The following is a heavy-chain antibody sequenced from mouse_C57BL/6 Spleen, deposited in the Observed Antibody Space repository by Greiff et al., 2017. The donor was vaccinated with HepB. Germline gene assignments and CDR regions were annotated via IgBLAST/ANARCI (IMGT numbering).Heavy chain of an antibody. D-gene: IGHD1-1*01. J-gene: IGHJ3*01. CDR1: GFNIKDDY. CDR2: IDPENGDT. Sequence: EVKLMESGAELVRPGASVKLSCTASGFNIKDDYMHWVKQRPEQGLEWIGWIDPENGDTEYASKFQGKATITADTSSNTAYLQLSSLTSEDTAVYYCTTSYGSSLWFAYWGQGTLVTVSA. V-gene: IGHV14-4*01. CDR3: TTSYGSSLWFAY.